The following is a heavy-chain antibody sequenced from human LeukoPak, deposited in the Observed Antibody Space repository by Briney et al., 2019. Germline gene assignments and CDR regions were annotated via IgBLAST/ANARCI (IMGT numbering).Heavy chain of an antibody. CDR3: STGTTMVRGVTIRY. CDR2: IQSKTDGGTT. J-gene: IGHJ4*02. V-gene: IGHV3-15*01. D-gene: IGHD3-10*01. CDR1: GFTFSNAW. Sequence: PGGSLRLSCAASGFTFSNAWMTWVRQAQGKGLEWVGRIQSKTDGGTTDYAAPVKDRFTISRDDSKNTLYLQMDSLKTEDAAVYYCSTGTTMVRGVTIRYWGQGTLVTVSS.